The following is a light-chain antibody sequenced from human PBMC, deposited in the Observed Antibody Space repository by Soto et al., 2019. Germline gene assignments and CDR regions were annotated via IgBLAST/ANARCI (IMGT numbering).Light chain of an antibody. CDR1: QNISKY. V-gene: IGKV3-11*01. CDR2: DVY. Sequence: IVLPQSAATMSLSPGTRASLSCRASQNISKYLIWYKQKPGQAPRILIYDVYNRATGIPARVRGSWYGNDFTLTISSLEPEDGAVDYCQQRSNWPRTFGQGTKVDIK. J-gene: IGKJ1*01. CDR3: QQRSNWPRT.